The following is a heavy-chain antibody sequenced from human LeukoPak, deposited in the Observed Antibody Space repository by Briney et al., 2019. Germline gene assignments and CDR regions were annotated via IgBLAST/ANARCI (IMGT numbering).Heavy chain of an antibody. CDR3: AKERSPRAAFDI. CDR2: IRYDGSNK. D-gene: IGHD3-10*01. Sequence: PGGSLRLSCAASGFTFSSFSMHWVPQAPGRGLEWGAFIRYDGSNKYYEDSVKGRFTISRDNSKNTLYLQMNSLRAEDTAVYYCAKERSPRAAFDIWGQGTMVTVSS. CDR1: GFTFSSFS. J-gene: IGHJ3*02. V-gene: IGHV3-30*02.